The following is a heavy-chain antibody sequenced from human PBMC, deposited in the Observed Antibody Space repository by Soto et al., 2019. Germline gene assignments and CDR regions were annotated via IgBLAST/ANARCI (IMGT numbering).Heavy chain of an antibody. J-gene: IGHJ2*01. CDR2: ISSSSSYI. D-gene: IGHD2-15*01. CDR1: GFTFSSYG. Sequence: EVQLVESGGGLVKPGGSLRLSCAASGFTFSSYGMNWVRQAPGKGLEWVSSISSSSSYIYYADSVKGRFTISRDNAKNQLFLQMNSLRAGDTAVYYCARGGGRGGGGYFELWGRGTLVTVSS. V-gene: IGHV3-21*01. CDR3: ARGGGRGGGGYFEL.